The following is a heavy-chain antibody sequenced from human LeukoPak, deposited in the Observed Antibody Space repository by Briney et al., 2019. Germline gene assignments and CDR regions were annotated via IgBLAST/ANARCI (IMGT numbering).Heavy chain of an antibody. CDR3: AKARSTYCSGSACYSTGFEV. CDR1: GFTFDIHG. D-gene: IGHD2-15*01. Sequence: PGRSLRLSCAASGFTFDIHGMNWVRQAPGKGLEWVAIISYDGREEYSADSVKGRFTISRDNSKNTVYLQMNRLRPEDTAVYYCAKARSTYCSGSACYSTGFEVWGQGTMVTVSS. V-gene: IGHV3-30*18. CDR2: ISYDGREE. J-gene: IGHJ3*01.